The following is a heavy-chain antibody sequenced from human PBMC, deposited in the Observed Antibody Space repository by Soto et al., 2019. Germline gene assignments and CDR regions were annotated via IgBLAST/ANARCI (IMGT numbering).Heavy chain of an antibody. CDR1: GLSFGSYG. Sequence: QVQLMESGGGVVQPGGSLRLSCVVSGLSFGSYGMHWVRQAPGKGLEWVALISYDGSKKYYMDSVKGRFTISRDNSWGTLFLQMISLRPEDTAVYYCAKSRGVDNYYYGMDVWGQGTTVTVSS. V-gene: IGHV3-30*18. CDR3: AKSRGVDNYYYGMDV. CDR2: ISYDGSKK. D-gene: IGHD3-10*01. J-gene: IGHJ6*02.